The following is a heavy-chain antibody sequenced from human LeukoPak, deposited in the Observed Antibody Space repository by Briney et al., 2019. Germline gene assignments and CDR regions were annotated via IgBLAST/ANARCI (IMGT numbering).Heavy chain of an antibody. Sequence: GGSLRLSCAASGFTFSSYEMNWVRQAPGKGLEWVSYISSSGSTIYYADSVKGRFTISRDNAKNSLYLQMNSLRAEDTAVYYCARDREYCSGGSCYNWFDPWGQGTLVTVSS. J-gene: IGHJ5*02. V-gene: IGHV3-48*03. CDR1: GFTFSSYE. CDR2: ISSSGSTI. D-gene: IGHD2-15*01. CDR3: ARDREYCSGGSCYNWFDP.